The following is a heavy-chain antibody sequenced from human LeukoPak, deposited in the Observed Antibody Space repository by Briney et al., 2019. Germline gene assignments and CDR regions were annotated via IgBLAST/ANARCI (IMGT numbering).Heavy chain of an antibody. CDR3: ARDLRSRDYDFWSGYYDDAFDI. CDR2: ISAYNGNT. V-gene: IGHV1-18*01. J-gene: IGHJ3*02. CDR1: GYTFTSYG. D-gene: IGHD3-3*01. Sequence: ASVKVSCKASGYTFTSYGISWVRQAPGQGLEWMGWISAYNGNTNYAQRLQGRVTMTTDTSTSTAYMELRSLRSDDTAVYYCARDLRSRDYDFWSGYYDDAFDIWGQGTMVTVSS.